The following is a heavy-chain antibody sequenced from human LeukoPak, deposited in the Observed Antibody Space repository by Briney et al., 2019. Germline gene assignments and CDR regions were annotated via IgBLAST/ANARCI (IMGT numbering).Heavy chain of an antibody. J-gene: IGHJ6*03. CDR3: ARDGPVAGTFHSYYYYYMDV. CDR1: GGSISSYY. Sequence: SETLSLTCTVSGGSISSYYWSWIRQPAGKGLEWIGRIYTSGSTNYNPSLKSRVTMSVDTSKNQFSLKLSSMTAADTAVYYCARDGPVAGTFHSYYYYYMDVWGKGTTVTISS. D-gene: IGHD6-19*01. V-gene: IGHV4-4*07. CDR2: IYTSGST.